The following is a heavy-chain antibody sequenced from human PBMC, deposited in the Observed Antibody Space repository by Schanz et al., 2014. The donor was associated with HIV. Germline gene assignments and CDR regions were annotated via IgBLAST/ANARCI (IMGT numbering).Heavy chain of an antibody. CDR1: GFTFDEYP. Sequence: EVQLVESGGGLVQPGRSLRLSCAASGFTFDEYPMHWVRQAPGKGLEWVSGISWNRGRLGYGDAVKGRFTVSRDNANNFLYLQMNDLRVEDTAVYYCAKGIMGATEYYYGMDVWGQGTTVIVSS. CDR2: ISWNRGRL. V-gene: IGHV3-9*01. J-gene: IGHJ6*02. D-gene: IGHD1-26*01. CDR3: AKGIMGATEYYYGMDV.